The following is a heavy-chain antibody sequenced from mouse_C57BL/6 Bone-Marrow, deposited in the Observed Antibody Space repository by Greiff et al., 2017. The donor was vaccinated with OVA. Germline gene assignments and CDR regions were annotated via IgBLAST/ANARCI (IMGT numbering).Heavy chain of an antibody. CDR3: TRVGAGTWGAWFAY. CDR1: GFTFSSYA. V-gene: IGHV5-9-1*02. D-gene: IGHD4-1*01. J-gene: IGHJ3*01. CDR2: ISSGGDYI. Sequence: EVQLVESGEGLVKPGGSLKLSCAASGFTFSSYAMSWVRQTPEKRLEWVAYISSGGDYIYYADTVKGRFTISRDNARNTLYLQMRSLKSEDTAMYYFTRVGAGTWGAWFAYWGQGTLVTVSA.